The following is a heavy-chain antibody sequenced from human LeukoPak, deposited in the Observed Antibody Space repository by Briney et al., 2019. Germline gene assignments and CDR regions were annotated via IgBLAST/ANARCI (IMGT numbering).Heavy chain of an antibody. CDR1: GGTFSSYA. V-gene: IGHV1-69*13. J-gene: IGHJ6*02. CDR3: AAHCSSTSCYQNYYYYGMDV. CDR2: IIPIFGTA. D-gene: IGHD2-2*01. Sequence: SVKVSCKASGGTFSSYAISWVRPAPGQGLEWMGGIIPIFGTANYAQKFQGRVTITADESTSTAYMELSSLRSEDTAVYYCAAHCSSTSCYQNYYYYGMDVWGQGTTVTVSS.